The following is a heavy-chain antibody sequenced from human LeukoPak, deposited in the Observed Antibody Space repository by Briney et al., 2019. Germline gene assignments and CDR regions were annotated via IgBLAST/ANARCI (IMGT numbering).Heavy chain of an antibody. CDR1: GFTFGDYA. Sequence: GGSLRLSCTASGFTFGDYAMSWFRQAPGKGLEWVGFIRSKAYGGTTEYAASVKGRFTISRDDSKNSLYLQMNSLKTEDTAVYYCARAPNSGTLGEDYWGQGTLVTVSS. CDR2: IRSKAYGGTT. V-gene: IGHV3-49*03. CDR3: ARAPNSGTLGEDY. J-gene: IGHJ4*02. D-gene: IGHD1-26*01.